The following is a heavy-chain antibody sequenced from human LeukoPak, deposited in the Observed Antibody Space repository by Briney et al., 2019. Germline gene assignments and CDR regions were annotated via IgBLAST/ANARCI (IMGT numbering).Heavy chain of an antibody. V-gene: IGHV1-18*04. CDR1: GYTFTGYY. CDR2: ISAYNGNT. Sequence: ASVKVSCKASGYTFTGYYMHWVRQAPGQGLEWMGWISAYNGNTNYAQKLQGRVTMTTDTSTSTAYMELRSLRFDDTAVYYCASYLYDFWSGYPRNDAFDIWGQGTMVTVSS. J-gene: IGHJ3*02. D-gene: IGHD3-3*01. CDR3: ASYLYDFWSGYPRNDAFDI.